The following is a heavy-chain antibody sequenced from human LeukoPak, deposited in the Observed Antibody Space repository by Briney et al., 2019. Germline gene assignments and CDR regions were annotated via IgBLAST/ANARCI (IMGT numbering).Heavy chain of an antibody. V-gene: IGHV4-34*01. J-gene: IGHJ5*02. CDR1: GGSFSGYY. Sequence: PSETLSLTCAVYGGSFSGYYWSWIRQPPGKGLEWIGEINHSGSTNYNPSLKSRVTISVDTSKNQFSLKLSSVTAADTAVYYCARGLQYYYDSSGYYGWFDPWGQGTLVTVSS. CDR3: ARGLQYYYDSSGYYGWFDP. CDR2: INHSGST. D-gene: IGHD3-22*01.